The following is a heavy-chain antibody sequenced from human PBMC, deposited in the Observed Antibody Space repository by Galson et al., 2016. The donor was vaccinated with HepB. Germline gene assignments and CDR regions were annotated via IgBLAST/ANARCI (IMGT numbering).Heavy chain of an antibody. J-gene: IGHJ3*01. Sequence: SLRLSCAASGFTFSKYWMYWVRQAPGKGLEWVANIRRDESARYYVDSVKGRFTISRDNAKNSLYLQMDSLRAEDTAVYYCARDVSPGYSGTYYDAFDVWGQGTMVTVSS. CDR1: GFTFSKYW. D-gene: IGHD1-26*01. CDR3: ARDVSPGYSGTYYDAFDV. CDR2: IRRDESAR. V-gene: IGHV3-7*01.